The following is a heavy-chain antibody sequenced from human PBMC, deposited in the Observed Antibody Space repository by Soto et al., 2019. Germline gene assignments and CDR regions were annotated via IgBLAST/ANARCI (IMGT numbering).Heavy chain of an antibody. V-gene: IGHV4-59*07. Sequence: QVQLQESGPALVRPSDSLSLMCSVSGVPITTFYWSWIRQAPGKGLEYIGYIYYGASTPYNPALKSRATMSVDAATNEFSLKLRSVTAADTAAYYWVRGQLLHYQYGLDVWGQGTRVIV. CDR3: VRGQLLHYQYGLDV. J-gene: IGHJ6*02. D-gene: IGHD3-10*01. CDR2: IYYGAST. CDR1: GVPITTFY.